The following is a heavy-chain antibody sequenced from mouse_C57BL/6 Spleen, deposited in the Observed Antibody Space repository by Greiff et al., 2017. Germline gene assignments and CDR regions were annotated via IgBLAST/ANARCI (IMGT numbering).Heavy chain of an antibody. CDR2: ISSGGDYI. D-gene: IGHD2-2*01. J-gene: IGHJ4*01. CDR3: TRDREVTAQYYYAMDY. CDR1: GFAFSSYA. V-gene: IGHV5-9-1*02. Sequence: EVKLVESGEGLVKPGGSLKLSCAASGFAFSSYAMSWVRQTPEKRLEWVAYISSGGDYIYYADTVKGRFTISRDNARNTLYLQMSSLKSEDTAMYYCTRDREVTAQYYYAMDYWGQGTSVTVSS.